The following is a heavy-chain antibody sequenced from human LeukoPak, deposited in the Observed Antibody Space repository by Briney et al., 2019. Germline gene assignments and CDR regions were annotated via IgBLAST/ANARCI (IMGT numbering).Heavy chain of an antibody. Sequence: GSLRLSCAASGFTFSSYEMNWVRQAPGKGLEWVAFIRYDGSNKYYADSVKGRFTISRDNSKNTLYLQMNSLRAEDTAVYYCARDRPGRHCSTTRCYIASPFDPWGQGTLVTVSS. V-gene: IGHV3-30*02. CDR1: GFTFSSYE. CDR3: ARDRPGRHCSTTRCYIASPFDP. CDR2: IRYDGSNK. J-gene: IGHJ5*02. D-gene: IGHD2-2*02.